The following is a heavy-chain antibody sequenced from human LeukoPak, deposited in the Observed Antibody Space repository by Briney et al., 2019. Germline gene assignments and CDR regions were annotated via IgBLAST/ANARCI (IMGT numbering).Heavy chain of an antibody. CDR3: VRVYPTAYGY. CDR2: ITGNGGST. Sequence: GGSLRLSCAASGFTLSSYSMHWVRQAPGKGLEYVSAITGNGGSTFYANSVQGRFTISRDNSKNTLYLQMGSLRPEDMAVYYCVRVYPTAYGYWGQGTLVTVSS. J-gene: IGHJ1*01. V-gene: IGHV3-64*01. D-gene: IGHD3-10*01. CDR1: GFTLSSYS.